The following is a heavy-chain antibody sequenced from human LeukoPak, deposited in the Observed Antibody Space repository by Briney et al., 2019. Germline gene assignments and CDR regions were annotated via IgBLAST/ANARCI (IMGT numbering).Heavy chain of an antibody. CDR3: ARVVPMVRGVIGPIPFDY. V-gene: IGHV1-2*02. Sequence: ASVKVSCKASGYTFTDYNMHWVRQAPGQGLEWMGWITPNSGGTNYAQNFQGRVIMTRDTSISTGYMEMSGLRSDDTAVYYCARVVPMVRGVIGPIPFDYWGQGTLVTVSS. CDR1: GYTFTDYN. CDR2: ITPNSGGT. D-gene: IGHD3-10*01. J-gene: IGHJ4*02.